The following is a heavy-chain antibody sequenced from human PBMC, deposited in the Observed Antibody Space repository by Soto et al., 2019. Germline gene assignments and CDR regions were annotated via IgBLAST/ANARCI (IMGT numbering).Heavy chain of an antibody. J-gene: IGHJ4*02. CDR1: GFTFSSYS. Sequence: ESGGGLVQPGGSLRLSCAASGFTFSSYSMNWVRQAPGKGLEWVSYISSSSSTIYYADSVKGRFTISRDNAKNSLYLQMNSLRDEDTAVYYCAREETYYDFWSGYPKLDYWGQGTLVTVSS. CDR3: AREETYYDFWSGYPKLDY. V-gene: IGHV3-48*02. D-gene: IGHD3-3*01. CDR2: ISSSSSTI.